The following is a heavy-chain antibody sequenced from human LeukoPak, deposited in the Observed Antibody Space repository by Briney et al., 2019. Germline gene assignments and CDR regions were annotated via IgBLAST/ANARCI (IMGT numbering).Heavy chain of an antibody. V-gene: IGHV1-8*01. CDR2: MNPNSGNT. J-gene: IGHJ5*02. Sequence: ASVKVSCKASGYTFTSYDINWVRQATGQGLEWMGWMNPNSGNTGYAQKFQGRVTMTRNTSISTAYMELSSLRSEDTAVYYCARDQDMVRGVIIPSAPFDPWGQGTLVTVSS. CDR3: ARDQDMVRGVIIPSAPFDP. CDR1: GYTFTSYD. D-gene: IGHD3-10*01.